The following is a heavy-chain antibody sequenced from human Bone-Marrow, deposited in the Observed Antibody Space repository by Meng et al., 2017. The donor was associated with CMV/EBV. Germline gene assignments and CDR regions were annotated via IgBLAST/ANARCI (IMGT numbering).Heavy chain of an antibody. V-gene: IGHV3-7*01. D-gene: IGHD1-14*01. CDR3: ARGYVRFDY. Sequence: LSLTCAASGFSFSSYEMNWVRQAPGKGLEWVANIKQDGSEKYYVDSVKGRFTISRDNAKNSLYLQMNSLRAEDTAVYYCARGYVRFDYWGQGTLVTVSS. J-gene: IGHJ4*02. CDR2: IKQDGSEK. CDR1: GFSFSSYE.